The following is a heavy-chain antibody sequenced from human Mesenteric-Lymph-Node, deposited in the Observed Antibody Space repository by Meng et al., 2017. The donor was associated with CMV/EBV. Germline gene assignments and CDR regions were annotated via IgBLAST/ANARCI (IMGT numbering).Heavy chain of an antibody. CDR2: IYYSGST. J-gene: IGHJ6*02. Sequence: SETLSLTCTVSGGSISSYYWSWIRQPPGKGLEWIGYIYYSGSTNYNPSLKSRVTISVDTSKNQFSLKLSSVTDADTAVYYWASSEFPYGGNHWFYYGMDVWGQGTTVTVSS. CDR1: GGSISSYY. V-gene: IGHV4-59*01. CDR3: ASSEFPYGGNHWFYYGMDV. D-gene: IGHD4-23*01.